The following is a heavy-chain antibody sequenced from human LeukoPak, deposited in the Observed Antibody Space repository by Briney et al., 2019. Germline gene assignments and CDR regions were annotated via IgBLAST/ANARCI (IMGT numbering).Heavy chain of an antibody. J-gene: IGHJ4*02. V-gene: IGHV1-69*06. CDR3: ARAHYDILTCYYPFNY. Sequence: SVKLSCKASGGTLSRYAISWVRQAPGPGLESMRGLIPIFGTANYAQKFQGRVKITADKSTSTAYMELSSLRSEDTAVYYCARAHYDILTCYYPFNYWSQGTLVTVSS. D-gene: IGHD3-9*01. CDR1: GGTLSRYA. CDR2: LIPIFGTA.